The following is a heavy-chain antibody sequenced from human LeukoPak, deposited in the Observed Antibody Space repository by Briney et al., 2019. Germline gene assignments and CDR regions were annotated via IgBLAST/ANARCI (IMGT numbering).Heavy chain of an antibody. CDR2: ISGSGGSP. J-gene: IGHJ4*02. D-gene: IGHD3-22*01. CDR3: AKGTYYYDSSGYYDFDY. CDR1: GFTFSSYA. Sequence: GGSLRLSCAASGFTFSSYAMSWVRQAPGKGLEWVSAISGSGGSPYYADSVKGRFTISRDNSKNTLYLQMNSLRAEDTAVYYCAKGTYYYDSSGYYDFDYWGQGTLVTVSS. V-gene: IGHV3-23*01.